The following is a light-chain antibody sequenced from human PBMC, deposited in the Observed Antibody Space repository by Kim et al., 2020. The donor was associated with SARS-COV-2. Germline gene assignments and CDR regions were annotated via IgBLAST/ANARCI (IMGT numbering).Light chain of an antibody. Sequence: ASLGDRVTITCRASRSIGGLLAWYQTKPGKAPKHLIYEASTLKSGVPSRFSGSGSETEFTLTTSSLQPDDFATYYCQQYRSYPWTFGQGTKVDIK. CDR3: QQYRSYPWT. V-gene: IGKV1-5*03. CDR1: RSIGGL. CDR2: EAS. J-gene: IGKJ1*01.